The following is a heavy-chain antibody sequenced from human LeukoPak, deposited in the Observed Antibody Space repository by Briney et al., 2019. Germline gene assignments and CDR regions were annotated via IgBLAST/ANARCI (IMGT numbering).Heavy chain of an antibody. J-gene: IGHJ4*02. D-gene: IGHD2-2*01. Sequence: GGSLRLSCAASGFTFSSYSMNWVRQAPGKGLEWVSYISSSGSTIYYADSVKGRFTISRDNAKNSLYLQMNSLRAEDTAVYYCARDLSYALNWGQGTLVTVSS. V-gene: IGHV3-48*04. CDR1: GFTFSSYS. CDR3: ARDLSYALN. CDR2: ISSSGSTI.